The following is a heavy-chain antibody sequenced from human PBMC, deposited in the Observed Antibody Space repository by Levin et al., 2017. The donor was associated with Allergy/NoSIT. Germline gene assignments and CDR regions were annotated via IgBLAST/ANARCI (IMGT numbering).Heavy chain of an antibody. Sequence: SGPTLVKPTETLTLTCTVSGFSLSNARMGVSWIRQPPGKALEWLAHIFSNDEKSYSTSLKSRLTISKDTSKSQVVLTMTNMDPVDTATYYCARIPDYDSSGYRPHYYFDYWGQGTLVTVSS. CDR3: ARIPDYDSSGYRPHYYFDY. CDR2: IFSNDEK. D-gene: IGHD3-22*01. J-gene: IGHJ4*02. CDR1: GFSLSNARMG. V-gene: IGHV2-26*01.